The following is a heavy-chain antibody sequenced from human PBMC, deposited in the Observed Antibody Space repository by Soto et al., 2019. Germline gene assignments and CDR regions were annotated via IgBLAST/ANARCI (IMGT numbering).Heavy chain of an antibody. CDR3: AKLYWNPRYYDY. V-gene: IGHV3-23*01. Sequence: LSLSCAASGFTFTNVAMTWVRQAPGKGLEWVSTITDSGGRTDYADSVKGRFTISRDNSKSTLYLQMNNLRADDTAVYYCAKLYWNPRYYDYWGQGARVTVSS. CDR1: GFTFTNVA. D-gene: IGHD1-1*01. CDR2: ITDSGGRT. J-gene: IGHJ4*02.